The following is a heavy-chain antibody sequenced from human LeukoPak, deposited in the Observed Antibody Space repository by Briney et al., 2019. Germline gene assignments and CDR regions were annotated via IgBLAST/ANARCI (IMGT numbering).Heavy chain of an antibody. CDR1: GGSISSGDYY. Sequence: SETLSLTCTVSGGSISSGDYYWSWIRQPPGKGLEWIGYIYHSGSTYYNPSLKSRDTISVDRSKNQFSLKLSSVTAADTAVYYCARTLGYFDYWGQGTLVTVSS. CDR2: IYHSGST. CDR3: ARTLGYFDY. J-gene: IGHJ4*02. V-gene: IGHV4-30-2*01.